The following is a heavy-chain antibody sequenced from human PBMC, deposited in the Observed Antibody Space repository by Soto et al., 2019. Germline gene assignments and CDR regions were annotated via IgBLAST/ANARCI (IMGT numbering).Heavy chain of an antibody. J-gene: IGHJ5*02. V-gene: IGHV3-11*01. Sequence: RVSCAGSGFTFSDYYMSWIRQPTGKGLEWVSYISKSGSITHYTDSVKGRFTISRDNAKNSLYLQMNSLRADDTALYYCARDLTPYSDYYDESSSETWFDPWGQGTLVTVSS. D-gene: IGHD3-22*01. CDR3: ARDLTPYSDYYDESSSETWFDP. CDR1: GFTFSDYY. CDR2: ISKSGSIT.